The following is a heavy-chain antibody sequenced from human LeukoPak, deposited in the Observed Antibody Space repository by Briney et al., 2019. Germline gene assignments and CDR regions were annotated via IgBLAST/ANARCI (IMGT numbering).Heavy chain of an antibody. Sequence: GGSLRLSCAGSGYPFSNFAMSWVRQAPGKGREGVSAISGSGGSTYYADSVKGRFTISRDNSKNTLYLQMNSLRAEDTAVYYCAKDQGGWEHREFDYWGQGTLVTVSS. D-gene: IGHD4-23*01. CDR3: AKDQGGWEHREFDY. J-gene: IGHJ4*02. V-gene: IGHV3-23*01. CDR2: ISGSGGST. CDR1: GYPFSNFA.